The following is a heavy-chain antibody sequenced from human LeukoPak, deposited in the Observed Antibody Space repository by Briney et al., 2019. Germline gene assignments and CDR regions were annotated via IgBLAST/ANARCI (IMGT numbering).Heavy chain of an antibody. D-gene: IGHD2-8*02. CDR3: ATRPLGYCTGGGCHWFDS. CDR1: GGSISSSSNF. J-gene: IGHJ5*01. CDR2: FYYSGTT. V-gene: IGHV4-39*01. Sequence: SETLSLTCTVSGGSISSSSNFCGWIRQPPGKGLEWIGTFYYSGTTYYNPSLKSRVTISVDASKNQFSLKLTSVTAADTAVYYCATRPLGYCTGGGCHWFDSWGQGTLVTVSS.